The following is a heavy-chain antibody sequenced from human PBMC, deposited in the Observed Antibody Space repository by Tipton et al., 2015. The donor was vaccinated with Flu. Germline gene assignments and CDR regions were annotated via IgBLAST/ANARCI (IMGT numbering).Heavy chain of an antibody. J-gene: IGHJ4*02. CDR3: AAFCGADCYIVNF. D-gene: IGHD2-21*01. V-gene: IGHV3-7*03. CDR2: ISLDGSEQ. CDR1: GFTFSNYW. Sequence: SLRLSCAASGFTFSNYWMSWMRQAPRKGLEWVAHISLDGSEQYYVDSVKGRFTISRDNAKKSLFLQMNSLRAEDTAVYYCAAFCGADCYIVNFWGQGTLVTVSS.